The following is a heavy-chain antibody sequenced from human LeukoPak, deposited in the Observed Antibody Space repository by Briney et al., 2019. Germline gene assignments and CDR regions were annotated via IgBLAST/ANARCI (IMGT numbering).Heavy chain of an antibody. CDR3: ARDRIQLWLTGAFDI. V-gene: IGHV3-64*01. CDR2: ISSNGGST. Sequence: PGGSLRLSCAASGFTFSSYAMHRVRQAPGKGLEYVSAISSNGGSTYYANSVKGRFTISRDNSKNTLYLQMGSLRAEDMAVYYCARDRIQLWLTGAFDIWGQGTMVTVSS. CDR1: GFTFSSYA. J-gene: IGHJ3*02. D-gene: IGHD5-18*01.